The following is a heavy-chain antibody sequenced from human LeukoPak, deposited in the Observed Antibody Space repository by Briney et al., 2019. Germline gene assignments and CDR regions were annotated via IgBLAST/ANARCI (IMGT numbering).Heavy chain of an antibody. CDR2: IYYSGST. Sequence: SETLSLTCTVSGGSISSYYWSWLRQPPGKGLEWIGYIYYSGSTNYNPSLKSRVTISVDTSKNQFSLKLSSVTAADTAVYYCARLSELEAFDIWGQGTMVTVSS. J-gene: IGHJ3*02. D-gene: IGHD3-3*01. V-gene: IGHV4-59*01. CDR1: GGSISSYY. CDR3: ARLSELEAFDI.